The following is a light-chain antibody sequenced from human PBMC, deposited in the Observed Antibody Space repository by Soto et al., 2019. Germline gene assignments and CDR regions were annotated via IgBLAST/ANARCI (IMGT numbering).Light chain of an antibody. CDR2: EVS. CDR1: SSDVGNYNL. CDR3: CSYAGTSTLYV. Sequence: QSALTQPASVSGSPGQSITISCTGTSSDVGNYNLVSWYQQHPGKAPKLIIYEVSKRPSGVSNRFSGSKSGNTASLTISGLQAEDEADYYCCSYAGTSTLYVFGTGTKLTVL. V-gene: IGLV2-23*02. J-gene: IGLJ1*01.